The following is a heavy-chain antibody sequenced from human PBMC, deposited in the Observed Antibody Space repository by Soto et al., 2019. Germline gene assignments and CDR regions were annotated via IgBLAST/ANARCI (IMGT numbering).Heavy chain of an antibody. CDR2: ISACNGNT. V-gene: IGHV1-18*01. CDR1: GYTFTSYG. Sequence: ASVKVSCKASGYTFTSYGISWVRQAPGQGLEWMGWISACNGNTNYAQKLQGRVTMTTDTSTSTAYMELRSLRSDDTAVYYCARVYFSSTSCYVWGKFYYYGMDVWGQGTTVTVSS. J-gene: IGHJ6*02. CDR3: ARVYFSSTSCYVWGKFYYYGMDV. D-gene: IGHD2-2*01.